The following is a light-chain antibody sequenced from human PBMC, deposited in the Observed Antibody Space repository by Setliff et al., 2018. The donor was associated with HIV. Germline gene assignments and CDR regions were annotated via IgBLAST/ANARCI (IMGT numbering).Light chain of an antibody. CDR1: SSDIAVYDY. J-gene: IGLJ2*01. V-gene: IGLV2-14*01. CDR3: SSYRRTNTGV. CDR2: EVT. Sequence: QSALTQAASVSGSPGQSITIFCIGTSSDIAVYDYVSWYQQHPGEAPKLIIYEVTNRPSGVSNRFSGSKSGNTASLTISGLQAEDEALYYWSSYRRTNTGVFGGGTKVTVL.